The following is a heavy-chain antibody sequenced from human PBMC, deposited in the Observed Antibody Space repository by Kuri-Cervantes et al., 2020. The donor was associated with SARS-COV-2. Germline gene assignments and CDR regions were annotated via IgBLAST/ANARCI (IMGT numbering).Heavy chain of an antibody. CDR3: ARRRGYSGYVDRPSYFDY. CDR2: INHSGST. J-gene: IGHJ4*02. D-gene: IGHD5-12*01. V-gene: IGHV4-34*01. CDR1: GGSISSYY. Sequence: ESLKISCTVSGGSISSYYWSWIRQPPGKGLEWIGEINHSGSTNYNPSLKSRVTISVDTSKNQFSLKLSSVTAADTAVYYCARRRGYSGYVDRPSYFDYWGQGTLVTVSS.